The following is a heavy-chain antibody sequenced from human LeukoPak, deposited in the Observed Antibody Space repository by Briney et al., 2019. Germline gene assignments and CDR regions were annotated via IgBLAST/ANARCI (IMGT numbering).Heavy chain of an antibody. CDR1: GFTFSDYY. V-gene: IGHV3-11*04. J-gene: IGHJ4*02. CDR3: ARDLEGARRFDY. D-gene: IGHD1-26*01. Sequence: PGGSLRLSCAASGFTFSDYYMSWIRQAPGKGLEWVSYVSSSGSTIYYADSVKGRFTISRDNAKNSLYLQMNSLRDEDTAVYYCARDLEGARRFDYWGQGTLVTVSS. CDR2: VSSSGSTI.